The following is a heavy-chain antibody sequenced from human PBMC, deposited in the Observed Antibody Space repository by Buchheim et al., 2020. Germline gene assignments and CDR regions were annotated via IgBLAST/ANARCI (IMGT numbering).Heavy chain of an antibody. CDR3: ARHGIAARPGYYYYYGMDV. J-gene: IGHJ6*02. V-gene: IGHV4-39*01. Sequence: QLQLQESGPGLVKPSETLSLTCTVSGGSISSSSYYWGWIRQPPGKGLEWIGSIYYSGSTYYNPSLKSRVTISVYTSKNQFSLKLSSVTAADTAVYYCARHGIAARPGYYYYYGMDVWGQGTT. CDR1: GGSISSSSYY. D-gene: IGHD6-6*01. CDR2: IYYSGST.